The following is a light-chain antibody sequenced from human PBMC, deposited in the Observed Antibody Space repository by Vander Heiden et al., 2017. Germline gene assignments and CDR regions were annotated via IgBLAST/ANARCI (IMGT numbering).Light chain of an antibody. Sequence: QSALTQPRSLSGSPCQSANISCTGTSSDVGGYIYVSWYQQHPGKAHKLMINEVTKRPSGVPDRFSCSKSGNTASQSISGLQAEDEADYYCCSYAGTYTWVFGGGTKLTVL. CDR2: EVT. J-gene: IGLJ3*02. CDR1: SSDVGGYIY. V-gene: IGLV2-11*01. CDR3: CSYAGTYTWV.